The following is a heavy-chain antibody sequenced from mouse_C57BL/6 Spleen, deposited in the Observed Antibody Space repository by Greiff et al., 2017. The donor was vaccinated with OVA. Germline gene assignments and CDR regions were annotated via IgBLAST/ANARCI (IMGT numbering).Heavy chain of an antibody. CDR2: ISSGCDYI. Sequence: EVKLVESGEGLVKPGGSLKLSCAASGFTFSSYAMSWVRTTPEKRLKWVAYISSGCDYIYYADTVKGRFTISRDNARNTLYLQMGSLKSEDKAMYYCTRATYDYGYAMDYWGQGTSVTVSS. J-gene: IGHJ4*01. CDR1: GFTFSSYA. V-gene: IGHV5-9-1*02. D-gene: IGHD2-4*01. CDR3: TRATYDYGYAMDY.